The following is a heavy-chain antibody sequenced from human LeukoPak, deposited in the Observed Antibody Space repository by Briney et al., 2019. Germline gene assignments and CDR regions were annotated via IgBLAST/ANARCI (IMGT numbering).Heavy chain of an antibody. CDR1: GFTFSSYS. CDR2: IWYDGSNK. CDR3: ARAYYYDSSGRPFDY. V-gene: IGHV3-33*08. D-gene: IGHD3-22*01. Sequence: GGSLRLSCAASGFTFSSYSMNWVRQAPGKGLEWVAVIWYDGSNKYYADSVKGRFTISRDNSKNTLYLQMNSLRAEDTAVYYCARAYYYDSSGRPFDYWGQGTLVTVSS. J-gene: IGHJ4*02.